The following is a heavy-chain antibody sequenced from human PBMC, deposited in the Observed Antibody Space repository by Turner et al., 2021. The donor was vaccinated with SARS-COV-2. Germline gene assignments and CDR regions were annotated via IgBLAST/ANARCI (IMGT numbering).Heavy chain of an antibody. D-gene: IGHD1-7*01. CDR1: GGTFSSYG. CDR3: ARDPSLELELLRAFNPNRSYYGGMDV. Sequence: QVQLVQSGAEVKKPGSSVRVSCKASGGTFSSYGISWVRQAPGQGLEWMGGIIPILGIAKYAQKFQGRVTITADKSTSTASVELSSLRSEDTAVYYCARDPSLELELLRAFNPNRSYYGGMDVWGQGTTVTVSS. J-gene: IGHJ6*02. V-gene: IGHV1-69*10. CDR2: IIPILGIA.